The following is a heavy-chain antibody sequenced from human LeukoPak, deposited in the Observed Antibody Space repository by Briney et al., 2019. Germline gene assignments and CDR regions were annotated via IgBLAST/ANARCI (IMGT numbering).Heavy chain of an antibody. CDR1: GGSISSYY. CDR2: IYYSGST. Sequence: KPSETLSLTCTVSGGSISSYYWSWIRQPPGKGLEWIGYIYYSGSTYYNPSLKSRVTISVDTSKNQFSLKLSSVTAADTAVYYCARDRDGFQDYWGQGTLVTVSS. D-gene: IGHD3-10*01. CDR3: ARDRDGFQDY. V-gene: IGHV4-30-4*08. J-gene: IGHJ4*02.